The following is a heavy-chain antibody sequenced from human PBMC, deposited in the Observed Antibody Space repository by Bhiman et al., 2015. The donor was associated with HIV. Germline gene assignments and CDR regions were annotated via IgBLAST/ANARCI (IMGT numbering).Heavy chain of an antibody. Sequence: EVQLVESGGGLVYPGGSLRLSCAASGFAFSTYKMNWVRQAPGKGLQWVSYISSSASKIYYADSVKGRFTISRDNTKNSLYLQMNSLRAEDDGGLFTCARDRPTLELLMIVVVSSSFSLLPWGR. J-gene: IGHJ2*01. CDR3: ARDRPTLELLMIVVVSSSFSLLP. CDR1: GFAFSTYK. CDR2: ISSSASKI. D-gene: IGHD3-22*01. V-gene: IGHV3-48*03.